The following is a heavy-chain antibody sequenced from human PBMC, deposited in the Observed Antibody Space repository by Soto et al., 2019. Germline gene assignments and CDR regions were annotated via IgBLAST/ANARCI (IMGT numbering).Heavy chain of an antibody. J-gene: IGHJ6*02. CDR1: GFVFRDFG. CDR2: ITYDGTDA. V-gene: IGHV3-30*18. D-gene: IGHD2-15*01. CDR3: AKVRGANNWANYYGLDV. Sequence: QVQLVESGGGVVQPGKSLRLSCEGSGFVFRDFGMYWVRQAPGQGLEWVALITYDGTDAHYVSAVKGRFTISRDDDRDTVSLQMDSLRPEDSGIYYCAKVRGANNWANYYGLDVWGQGTTVTVSS.